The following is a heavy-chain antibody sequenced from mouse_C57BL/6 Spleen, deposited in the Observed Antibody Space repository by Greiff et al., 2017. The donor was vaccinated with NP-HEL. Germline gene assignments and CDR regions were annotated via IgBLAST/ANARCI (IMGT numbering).Heavy chain of an antibody. J-gene: IGHJ3*01. CDR3: ARQEELYDYDAGAWFAY. CDR1: GFTFSSYT. CDR2: ISGGGGNT. D-gene: IGHD2-4*01. Sequence: EVKLQESGGGLVKPGGSLKLSCAASGFTFSSYTMSWVRQTPEKRLEWVATISGGGGNTYYPDSVKGRFTISRDNAKNTLYLQMSSLRSEDTALYYCARQEELYDYDAGAWFAYWGQGTLVTVSA. V-gene: IGHV5-9*01.